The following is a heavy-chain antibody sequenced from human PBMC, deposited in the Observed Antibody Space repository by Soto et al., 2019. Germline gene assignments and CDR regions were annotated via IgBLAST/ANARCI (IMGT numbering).Heavy chain of an antibody. D-gene: IGHD6-13*01. Sequence: GGSLRLSCAASGFTVSSNYMSWVRQAPGKGLKWVSVIYSGGSTYYADSVKGRFTISRDNSKNTLYLQMNSLRAEDTAVYYCARDGKQQLVRQAVYYYYGMDVWGQGTTVTVSS. CDR2: IYSGGST. V-gene: IGHV3-53*01. CDR1: GFTVSSNY. CDR3: ARDGKQQLVRQAVYYYYGMDV. J-gene: IGHJ6*02.